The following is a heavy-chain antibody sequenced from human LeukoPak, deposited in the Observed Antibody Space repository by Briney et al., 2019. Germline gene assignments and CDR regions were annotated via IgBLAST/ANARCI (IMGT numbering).Heavy chain of an antibody. V-gene: IGHV3-20*04. Sequence: GGSLRLSCAASGFTFDDYGMSWVRQAPGKGLEWVSGISWNSGTIGYADSVKGRFTISRDNAKNSLYLQMNSLRAEDTALYYCAKDPGHSSSWYPGDYWGQGTLVTVSS. CDR2: ISWNSGTI. CDR3: AKDPGHSSSWYPGDY. D-gene: IGHD6-13*01. CDR1: GFTFDDYG. J-gene: IGHJ4*02.